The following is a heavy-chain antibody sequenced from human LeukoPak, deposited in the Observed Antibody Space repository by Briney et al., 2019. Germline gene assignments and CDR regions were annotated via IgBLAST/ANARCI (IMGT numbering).Heavy chain of an antibody. Sequence: GGSLRLSCAASGFTFSSYEMNWVRQAPGKGLEWVSYISSSGRTIYYADSVKGRFTISRDNAKNSLYLQMNSLRAEDTAVYYCARDSRGYSYGWGGAGSSYYMDVWGKGTTVTVSS. CDR1: GFTFSSYE. CDR2: ISSSGRTI. D-gene: IGHD5-18*01. V-gene: IGHV3-48*03. CDR3: ARDSRGYSYGWGGAGSSYYMDV. J-gene: IGHJ6*03.